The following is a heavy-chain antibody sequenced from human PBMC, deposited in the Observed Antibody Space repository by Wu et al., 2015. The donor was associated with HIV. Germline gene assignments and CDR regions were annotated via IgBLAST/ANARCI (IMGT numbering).Heavy chain of an antibody. CDR3: ARDEGAVNWAMVRGGYYYGMDV. CDR2: ISAYNGNT. V-gene: IGHV1-18*01. CDR1: GYTFTSYG. Sequence: QVQLVQSGAEVKKPGASVKVSCKASGYTFTSYGISWVRQAPGQGLEWMGWISAYNGNTNYAQKLQGRVTMTTDTSTSTAYMELRSLRSDDTAVYYCARDEGAVNWAMVRGGYYYGMDVWGQGTTVTVSS. J-gene: IGHJ6*02. D-gene: IGHD3-10*01.